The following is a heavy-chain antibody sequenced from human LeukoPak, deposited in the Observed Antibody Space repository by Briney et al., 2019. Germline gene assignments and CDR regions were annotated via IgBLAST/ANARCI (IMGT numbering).Heavy chain of an antibody. CDR2: ISWNSGFI. CDR3: AMKAVPRPRLHDAFDF. D-gene: IGHD5-24*01. CDR1: GFTFDDYA. J-gene: IGHJ3*01. Sequence: GGSLRLSCAASGFTFDDYAMHWVRQAPGKGLEWVSGISWNSGFIGYADSVKGRFTISRDNSKNTLYLQMNSLRADDTAVYYCAMKAVPRPRLHDAFDFWGQGTVVSVSS. V-gene: IGHV3-9*01.